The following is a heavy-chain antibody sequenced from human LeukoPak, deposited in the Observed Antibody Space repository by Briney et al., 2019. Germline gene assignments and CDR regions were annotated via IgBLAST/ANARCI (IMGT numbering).Heavy chain of an antibody. CDR3: AGCLHDYGCLAYFDY. CDR1: GDSVSSNSAA. J-gene: IGHJ4*02. D-gene: IGHD3-10*01. CDR2: TYYRSKWYY. Sequence: SQTLSLTCAISGDSVSSNSAAWTWIRQSPSRGLEWLGRTYYRSKWYYNYAVSVKSRITINPDTSKNEVSLHLNSVTPEDTAVYYCAGCLHDYGCLAYFDYWGQGTLVTVSS. V-gene: IGHV6-1*01.